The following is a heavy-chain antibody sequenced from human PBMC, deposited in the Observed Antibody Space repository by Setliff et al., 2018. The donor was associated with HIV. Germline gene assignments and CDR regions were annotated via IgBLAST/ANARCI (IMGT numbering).Heavy chain of an antibody. CDR3: ARGVHSGGSGWYNWYFDL. Sequence: ASVKVSCKASGGTFSRHAFSWVRQAPGQGLEWMGGIIPTFDTANCAQKFQGRVTITADKSTNTVYMELNSLRSEDTAMYYCARGVHSGGSGWYNWYFDLWGRGTLVTVSS. CDR1: GGTFSRHA. D-gene: IGHD6-19*01. CDR2: IIPTFDTA. J-gene: IGHJ2*01. V-gene: IGHV1-69*06.